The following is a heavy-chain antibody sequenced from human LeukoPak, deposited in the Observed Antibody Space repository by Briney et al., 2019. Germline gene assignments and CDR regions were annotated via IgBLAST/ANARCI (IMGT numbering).Heavy chain of an antibody. CDR2: ISGSGGST. CDR3: AKDINLRFYYYYYMYV. Sequence: PGGSLRLSCAASGFTFSSYAMNWVRQAPGKGLEWVSAISGSGGSTYYADSVKGRFTISRDNSKNTLYLQMNSLRVEDTAIYYCAKDINLRFYYYYYMYVWGKGTTVTVSS. V-gene: IGHV3-23*01. J-gene: IGHJ6*03. D-gene: IGHD4-17*01. CDR1: GFTFSSYA.